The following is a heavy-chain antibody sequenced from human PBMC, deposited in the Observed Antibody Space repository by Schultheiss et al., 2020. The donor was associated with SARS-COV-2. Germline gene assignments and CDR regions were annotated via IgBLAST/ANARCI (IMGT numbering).Heavy chain of an antibody. CDR1: GGTFSSYT. CDR2: INPSGGST. V-gene: IGHV1-46*01. D-gene: IGHD3-16*01. J-gene: IGHJ6*03. CDR3: ASLRGIGYYYYMDV. Sequence: ASVKVSCKASGGTFSSYTISWVRQAPGQGLEWMGIINPSGGSTSYAQKFQGRVTMTRDTSISTAYMELSRLRSDDTAVYYCASLRGIGYYYYMDVWGKGTTVTVSS.